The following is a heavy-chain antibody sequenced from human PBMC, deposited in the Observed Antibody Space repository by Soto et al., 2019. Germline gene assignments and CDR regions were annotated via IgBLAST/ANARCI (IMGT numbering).Heavy chain of an antibody. D-gene: IGHD3-22*01. J-gene: IGHJ4*02. Sequence: GESLKISCKGSGYSFTSYWISWVRQMPGKGLEWMGRIDPSDFYTNYSPSFQGHVTISADKSISTAYLQWSSLKASDTAMYYCARGTYYYDSSGYLSYFDYWGQGTLVTSPQ. CDR1: GYSFTSYW. CDR3: ARGTYYYDSSGYLSYFDY. V-gene: IGHV5-10-1*01. CDR2: IDPSDFYT.